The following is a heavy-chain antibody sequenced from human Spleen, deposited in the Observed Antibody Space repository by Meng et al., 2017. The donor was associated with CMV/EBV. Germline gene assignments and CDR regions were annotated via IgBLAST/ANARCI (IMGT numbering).Heavy chain of an antibody. J-gene: IGHJ6*02. V-gene: IGHV1-46*01. CDR1: GYTFTNYY. CDR2: INPSGGST. Sequence: ASVKVSCKASGYTFTNYYMHWVRQATGQWIEWMAIINPSGGSTSSAQKFQGRVTLTRDTSTSTVYMELSSLRSEDTAVYYCAREAYYDSSGHYFYYGMYVWGQGTTVTVSS. CDR3: AREAYYDSSGHYFYYGMYV. D-gene: IGHD3-22*01.